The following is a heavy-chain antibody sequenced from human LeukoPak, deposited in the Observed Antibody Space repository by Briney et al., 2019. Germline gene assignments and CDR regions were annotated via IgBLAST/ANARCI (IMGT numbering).Heavy chain of an antibody. J-gene: IGHJ5*02. V-gene: IGHV3-23*01. CDR3: AKDGVDFWSGYTNWFDP. CDR2: ISGSGGST. CDR1: GFTFSSYS. D-gene: IGHD3-3*01. Sequence: GGSLRLSCAASGFTFSSYSMNWVRQAPGKGLEWVSAISGSGGSTYYADSVKGRFTISRDNSKNTLYLQMNSLRAEDTAVYYCAKDGVDFWSGYTNWFDPWGQGTLVTVSS.